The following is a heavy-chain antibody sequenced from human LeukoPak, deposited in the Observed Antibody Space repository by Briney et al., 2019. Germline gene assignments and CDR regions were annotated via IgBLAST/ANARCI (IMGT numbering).Heavy chain of an antibody. CDR3: ARGMYSSSWYPTPTSFYYMDV. CDR1: GASLSSGSYY. D-gene: IGHD6-13*01. J-gene: IGHJ6*03. CDR2: IYPSGST. Sequence: SQTLSLTCTVSGASLSSGSYYWSWIRQPAGKGPEWIGRIYPSGSTDYNPSLKSRVTISIDTSKNQFSLKQSSVTAADTAVYYCARGMYSSSWYPTPTSFYYMDVWGKGTTVTISS. V-gene: IGHV4-61*02.